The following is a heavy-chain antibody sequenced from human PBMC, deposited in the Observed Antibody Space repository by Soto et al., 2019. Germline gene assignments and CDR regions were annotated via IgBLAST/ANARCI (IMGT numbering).Heavy chain of an antibody. Sequence: SETLSLTCAVYGGSFSGYYWSWIRQPPGKGLEWIGEINHSGSTNYNPSLKSRVTISVDTSKNQFSLKLSSVTAADTAVYYCARDRGSSWSYYFDDWGQGTLVPVSS. CDR3: ARDRGSSWSYYFDD. V-gene: IGHV4-34*01. D-gene: IGHD6-13*01. J-gene: IGHJ4*02. CDR1: GGSFSGYY. CDR2: INHSGST.